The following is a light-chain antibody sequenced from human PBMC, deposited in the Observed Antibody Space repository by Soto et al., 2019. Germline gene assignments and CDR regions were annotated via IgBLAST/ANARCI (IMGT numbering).Light chain of an antibody. J-gene: IGKJ1*01. CDR1: QSISSW. Sequence: DIQMTQYPSTLSASVGDRVTITCRASQSISSWLAWYQQKPGKAPKLLIYDASSLESGVPSRFSGSGSGTEFTLTLSSLQPDDFATYYCQQYNSYWTFGQGTKVEIK. CDR2: DAS. CDR3: QQYNSYWT. V-gene: IGKV1-5*01.